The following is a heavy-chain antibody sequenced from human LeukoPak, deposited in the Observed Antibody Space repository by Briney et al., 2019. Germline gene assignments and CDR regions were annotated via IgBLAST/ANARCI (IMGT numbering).Heavy chain of an antibody. D-gene: IGHD6-19*01. CDR1: GGSISSYY. Sequence: SETLSLTCTVSGGSISSYYWSWIRQPPGKGLEWIGYIYYSGSTNYNPSLKSLVTISVDTSKNQFSLKLSSVTAEDTAVYYCARDTSGWAPFDYWGQGTLVTVSS. CDR2: IYYSGST. J-gene: IGHJ4*02. V-gene: IGHV4-59*01. CDR3: ARDTSGWAPFDY.